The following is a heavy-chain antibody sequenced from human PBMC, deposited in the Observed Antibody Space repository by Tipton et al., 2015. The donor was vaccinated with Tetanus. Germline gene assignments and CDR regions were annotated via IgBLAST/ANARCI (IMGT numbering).Heavy chain of an antibody. CDR3: ARDGWGLTNWFDS. CDR1: GGSIGISRYY. V-gene: IGHV4-39*07. D-gene: IGHD4/OR15-4a*01. Sequence: TLSLTCTVSGGSIGISRYYWSWIRQPPGKGLEWIGEINHSGSTNYNPSLKSRVTMSLDTSKSQFSLKLSSVTAADTAVYYCARDGWGLTNWFDSWGQGTLVTVSS. J-gene: IGHJ5*01. CDR2: INHSGST.